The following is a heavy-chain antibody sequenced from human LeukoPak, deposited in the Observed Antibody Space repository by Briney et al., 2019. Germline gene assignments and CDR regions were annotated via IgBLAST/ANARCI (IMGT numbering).Heavy chain of an antibody. D-gene: IGHD3-22*01. CDR3: ARDDYYDSSGLDY. V-gene: IGHV3-53*01. CDR2: ISTGGST. J-gene: IGHJ4*02. Sequence: GGSLRLSCVASGLTVSRHYMTWVRQAPGKGLEWLSVISTGGSTNYADSVKGRFTISRDNSKNILYLQMNSLRAEDTAVYCCARDDYYDSSGLDYWGQGTLVTVSS. CDR1: GLTVSRHY.